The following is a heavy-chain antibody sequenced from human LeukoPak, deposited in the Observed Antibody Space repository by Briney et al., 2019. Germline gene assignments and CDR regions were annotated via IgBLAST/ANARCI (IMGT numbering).Heavy chain of an antibody. J-gene: IGHJ6*02. V-gene: IGHV3-23*01. CDR3: ARTDGMDV. D-gene: IGHD1/OR15-1a*01. Sequence: GGSLRLSCAASGFTFSSYAMTWVRQAPGRGLEWVSAISGNGGTTYYADSVKGRFTISRDNSKNTLYLQMNSLRAEDTAVYYCARTDGMDVWGQGTTVTVSS. CDR1: GFTFSSYA. CDR2: ISGNGGTT.